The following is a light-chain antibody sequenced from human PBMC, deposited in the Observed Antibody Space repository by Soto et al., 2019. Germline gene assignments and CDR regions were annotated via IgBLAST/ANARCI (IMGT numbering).Light chain of an antibody. CDR1: QSVSSY. CDR2: DAS. Sequence: EIVLTQSPATLSLSPGDRATLSCRASQSVSSYLAWYQQKPGQAPRLLIYDASNRATGIPAMLSGSGSGTDFTLTISSLEPEDFAVYYCQQRSNWPPIPFGQGTRLEIK. V-gene: IGKV3-11*01. J-gene: IGKJ5*01. CDR3: QQRSNWPPIP.